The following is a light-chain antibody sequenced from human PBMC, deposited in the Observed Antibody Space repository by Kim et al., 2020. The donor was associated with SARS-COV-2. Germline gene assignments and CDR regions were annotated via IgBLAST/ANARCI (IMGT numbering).Light chain of an antibody. J-gene: IGKJ1*01. Sequence: EIVMTQSPAILSVSPGERATLSCRASQSVSSNLAWYQQKPGQAPRLLIYGASTRATGIPARFSGSGSGTEFTLTISSLQSEDFAVYYCQQYNNWLWTFGQGTKVDIK. V-gene: IGKV3-15*01. CDR2: GAS. CDR3: QQYNNWLWT. CDR1: QSVSSN.